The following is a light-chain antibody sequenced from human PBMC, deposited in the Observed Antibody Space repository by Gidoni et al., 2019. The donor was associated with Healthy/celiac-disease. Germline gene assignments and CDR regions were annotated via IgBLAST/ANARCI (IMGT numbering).Light chain of an antibody. V-gene: IGKV3-20*01. Sequence: EIVLTQSPGTLSLSPGERATLSCRASQSVSSSYLAWYQQKPGPAPRLLIYGSSSRATGIPDRFSGSGSATDFTLTISRLAPEDFAVYYCQQYGSSPITFGQGTRLEIK. CDR2: GSS. CDR1: QSVSSSY. CDR3: QQYGSSPIT. J-gene: IGKJ5*01.